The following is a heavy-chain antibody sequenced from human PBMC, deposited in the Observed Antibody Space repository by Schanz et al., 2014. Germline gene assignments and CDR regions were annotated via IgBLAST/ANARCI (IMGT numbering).Heavy chain of an antibody. CDR3: ARDNRYYLFDY. V-gene: IGHV3-64*01. Sequence: EVQLVESGGGLVQLGGSLRLSCAASGFTFSTSTMHWVRQAPGKGLEYVSSISSKGDMTFYGNSVKGRFTISRDNSKNTLYHQLGSLSAEDTAVYFCARDNRYYLFDYWGQGALVTVSS. CDR2: ISSKGDMT. D-gene: IGHD3-16*02. CDR1: GFTFSTST. J-gene: IGHJ4*02.